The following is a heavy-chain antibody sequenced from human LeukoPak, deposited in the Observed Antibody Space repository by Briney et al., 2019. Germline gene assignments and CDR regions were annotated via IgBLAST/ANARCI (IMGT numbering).Heavy chain of an antibody. D-gene: IGHD6-19*01. CDR2: IYHSGST. V-gene: IGHV4-4*02. J-gene: IGHJ5*02. CDR3: ARAPIAVAGTYNWFDP. Sequence: PSETLSLTCAVSGGSISSSNWWSWVRQPPGKGLEWIGEIYHSGSTNYNPSLKGRVTISVDKSKNQFSLKLSSVTAADTAVYYCARAPIAVAGTYNWFDPWGQGTLVTVSS. CDR1: GGSISSSNW.